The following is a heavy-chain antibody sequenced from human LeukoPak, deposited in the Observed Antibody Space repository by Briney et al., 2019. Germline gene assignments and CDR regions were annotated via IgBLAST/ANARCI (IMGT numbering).Heavy chain of an antibody. J-gene: IGHJ4*02. V-gene: IGHV3-23*01. CDR2: ISDGGSIT. Sequence: PGGSLRLSCAASGFTFSDYGMSWVRQAPGKGLEWVSTISDGGSITYYADSVKGRFTISRDSSKNTLYLQMNSLRAEDTAVYYCAKGLLAKWADYWGQGTLVTVSS. D-gene: IGHD1-26*01. CDR1: GFTFSDYG. CDR3: AKGLLAKWADY.